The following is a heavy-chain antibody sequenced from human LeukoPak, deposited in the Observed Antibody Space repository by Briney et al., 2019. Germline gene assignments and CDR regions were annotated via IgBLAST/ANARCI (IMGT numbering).Heavy chain of an antibody. CDR2: ISYDGSNK. V-gene: IGHV3-30-3*02. CDR1: GFTFSSYA. D-gene: IGHD3-16*01. CDR3: AKTGDGALDY. Sequence: GGSLRPSCAASGFTFSSYAMHWVRQAPGKGLEWVAVISYDGSNKYYADSVKGRFTISRDNSKNTLYLQMNSLRAEDTAVYYCAKTGDGALDYWGQGTLVTVSS. J-gene: IGHJ4*02.